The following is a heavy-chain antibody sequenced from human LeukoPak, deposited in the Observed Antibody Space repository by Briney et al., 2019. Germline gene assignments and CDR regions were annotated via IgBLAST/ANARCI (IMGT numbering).Heavy chain of an antibody. Sequence: SGPTLVNPTQTLTLTCTFSGFSLNTRGVGVGWIRQPPGWALEWLALIYWDDDRRYSPSRKRGLTITKDTSRNQVVLTMTDMDPVDTATYFCAHRKNYYVSSVFDNWGQGTLVTVSS. CDR2: IYWDDDR. J-gene: IGHJ4*02. CDR1: GFSLNTRGVG. D-gene: IGHD3-22*01. V-gene: IGHV2-5*02. CDR3: AHRKNYYVSSVFDN.